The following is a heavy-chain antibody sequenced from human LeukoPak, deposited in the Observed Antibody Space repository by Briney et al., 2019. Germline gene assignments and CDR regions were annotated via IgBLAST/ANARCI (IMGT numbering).Heavy chain of an antibody. CDR3: AGTPIVVVPAALPY. Sequence: ASVKVSCKASGGTFSSYAISWVRQAPGQGLEWMGRIIPIFGTANYAQKFQGRVTITADKSTSTAYMELGSLRSEDTAVYYCAGTPIVVVPAALPYWGQGTLVTVSS. V-gene: IGHV1-69*06. D-gene: IGHD2-2*01. CDR1: GGTFSSYA. J-gene: IGHJ4*02. CDR2: IIPIFGTA.